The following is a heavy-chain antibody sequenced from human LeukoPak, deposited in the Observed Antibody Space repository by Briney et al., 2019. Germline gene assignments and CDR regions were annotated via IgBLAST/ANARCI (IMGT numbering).Heavy chain of an antibody. Sequence: SETLSLTCTVSGFSISSGYYWAWIRQPPGKGLEWIGSMSYAGNTYYNPSLKSRVTISVDTSKNQLSLKVNSVTAADTAVYYCARVPDSFDSWGQGTLVTVSS. D-gene: IGHD1-14*01. CDR1: GFSISSGYY. J-gene: IGHJ4*02. CDR3: ARVPDSFDS. V-gene: IGHV4-38-2*02. CDR2: MSYAGNT.